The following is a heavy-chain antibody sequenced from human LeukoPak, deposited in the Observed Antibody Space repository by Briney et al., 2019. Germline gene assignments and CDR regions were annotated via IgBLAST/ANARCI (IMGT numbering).Heavy chain of an antibody. CDR1: GFTFSDYY. CDR2: ISSSSSYT. Sequence: GGSLRLSCAASGFTFSDYYMSWIRQAPGKGLEWVSYISSSSSYTNYADSVKGRFTISRDNAKNSLYLQMNGLRAEDTAVYYCAMLAVDTAMAPGDFFDYWGQGTLVTVSS. D-gene: IGHD5-18*01. J-gene: IGHJ4*02. CDR3: AMLAVDTAMAPGDFFDY. V-gene: IGHV3-11*03.